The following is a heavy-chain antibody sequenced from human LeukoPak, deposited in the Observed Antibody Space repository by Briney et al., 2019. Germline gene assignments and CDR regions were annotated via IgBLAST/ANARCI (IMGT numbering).Heavy chain of an antibody. Sequence: GGSLRLSCAASGFTFSSYAMSWVRQAPGKGLEWVSAISGSGGSTYYADSVKGRLTISRDNSKNTLYLQMNSLRAEDTAVYYCAKDSYDILTGFDYWGQGTLVTVSS. CDR1: GFTFSSYA. J-gene: IGHJ4*02. CDR2: ISGSGGST. V-gene: IGHV3-23*01. D-gene: IGHD3-9*01. CDR3: AKDSYDILTGFDY.